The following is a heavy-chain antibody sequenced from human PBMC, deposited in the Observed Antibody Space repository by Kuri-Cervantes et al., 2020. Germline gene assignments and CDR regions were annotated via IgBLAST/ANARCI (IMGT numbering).Heavy chain of an antibody. Sequence: ASVKVSCKASGYTFTSYDINWVRQATGQGLEWMGWMNPNSGNTNYAQKLQGRVTMTTDTSTSTAYMELRSLRSDDTAVYYRARVWSYYYDSSGYLWFDPWGQGTLVTVSS. CDR1: GYTFTSYD. CDR2: MNPNSGNT. D-gene: IGHD3-22*01. V-gene: IGHV1-18*01. CDR3: ARVWSYYYDSSGYLWFDP. J-gene: IGHJ5*02.